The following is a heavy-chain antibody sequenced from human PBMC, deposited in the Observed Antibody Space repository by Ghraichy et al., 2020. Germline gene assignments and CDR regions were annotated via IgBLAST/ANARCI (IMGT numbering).Heavy chain of an antibody. Sequence: ASVKVSCKASGYTFTTYGISWVRQAPGQGLEWVGWINGKDGETNYAQKLRGRVTMTTDTSTTTVYMELRSLRSDDTAVYYCARDYYYYDSGGYEDTFDIWGQGTMVTVAS. J-gene: IGHJ3*02. D-gene: IGHD3-22*01. V-gene: IGHV1-18*04. CDR1: GYTFTTYG. CDR2: INGKDGET. CDR3: ARDYYYYDSGGYEDTFDI.